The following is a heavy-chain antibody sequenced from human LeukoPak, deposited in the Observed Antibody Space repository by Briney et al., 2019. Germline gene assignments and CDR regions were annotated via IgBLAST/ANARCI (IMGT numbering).Heavy chain of an antibody. CDR3: ARDGRELLWFGELLTDNWFDP. V-gene: IGHV1-18*04. Sequence: ASVKVSCKASGYTFTGYYMHWVRQAPGQGLEWMGWISAYNGNTNYAQKLQGRVTMTTDTSTSTAYMELRSLRSDDTAVYYCARDGRELLWFGELLTDNWFDPWGQGTLVTVSS. D-gene: IGHD3-10*01. CDR1: GYTFTGYY. CDR2: ISAYNGNT. J-gene: IGHJ5*02.